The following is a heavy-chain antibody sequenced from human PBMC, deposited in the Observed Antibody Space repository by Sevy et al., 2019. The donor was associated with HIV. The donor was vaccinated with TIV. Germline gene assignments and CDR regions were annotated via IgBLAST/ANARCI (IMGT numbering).Heavy chain of an antibody. Sequence: GCSLRLCCVGSGFTFREYSMNWVHQAPGKGLEGVSYISGSSTTIEHADSVKGRFSISRDNADNSVFLQMNRLRVEDTAVYYCARSLAAAENWFDPWGQGTLVTVSS. CDR3: ARSLAAAENWFDP. J-gene: IGHJ5*02. V-gene: IGHV3-48*01. D-gene: IGHD6-13*01. CDR2: ISGSSTTI. CDR1: GFTFREYS.